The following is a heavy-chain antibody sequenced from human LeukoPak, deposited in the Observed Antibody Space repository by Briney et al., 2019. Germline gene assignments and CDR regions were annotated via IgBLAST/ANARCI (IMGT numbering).Heavy chain of an antibody. CDR3: ARDLRTGTYTPRAAFDI. D-gene: IGHD1-1*01. J-gene: IGHJ3*02. V-gene: IGHV3-64*01. Sequence: GGSLRLSCAASGFTFSSYAMHWVRQAPGKGLEYVSAISSNGGSTYYANSVKGRFTISRDNSKNTLYLQMGSLRAEDMAVYYCARDLRTGTYTPRAAFDIWGQGTMVTVSS. CDR2: ISSNGGST. CDR1: GFTFSSYA.